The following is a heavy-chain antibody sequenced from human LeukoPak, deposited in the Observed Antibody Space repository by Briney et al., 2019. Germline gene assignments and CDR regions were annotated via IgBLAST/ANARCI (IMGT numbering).Heavy chain of an antibody. CDR1: GFTFSSYS. CDR3: ARDGLVRYYFDY. V-gene: IGHV3-21*01. J-gene: IGHJ4*02. CDR2: ISSSSSYI. Sequence: PGGSLRLSCAASGFTFSSYSMNWVRQAPGKGLEWVSSISSSSSYIYYADSVKGRFTISRDNAKNSLYLQMNSLRAEDTAVYYCARDGLVRYYFDYWGQGTLVTVSS. D-gene: IGHD3-10*01.